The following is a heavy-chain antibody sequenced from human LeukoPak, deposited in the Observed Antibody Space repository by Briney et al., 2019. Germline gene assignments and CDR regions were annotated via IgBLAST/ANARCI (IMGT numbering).Heavy chain of an antibody. CDR1: GGSISSYY. Sequence: PSETLSLTCTVSGGSISSYYWSWIRQPPGKGLEWIGYIYYSGSTNYNPSLKSRVTISVDTSKDQFSLKLSSVTAADTAVYYCATYNWNDLTTLDYWGQGTLVTVSS. J-gene: IGHJ4*02. CDR3: ATYNWNDLTTLDY. V-gene: IGHV4-59*08. CDR2: IYYSGST. D-gene: IGHD1-20*01.